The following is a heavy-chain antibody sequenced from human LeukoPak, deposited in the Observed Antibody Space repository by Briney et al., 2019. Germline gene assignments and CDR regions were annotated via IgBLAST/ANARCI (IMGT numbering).Heavy chain of an antibody. CDR3: ARQWHGDSLFDY. Sequence: ASVKVSCKASGYTFTSYYMHWVRQAPGQGLEWMGIINPSGGSTSYAQKFQGRVTMTRDMSTSTVYMELSSLRSEDTAMYYCARQWHGDSLFDYWGQGTLVTVSS. D-gene: IGHD4-17*01. CDR1: GYTFTSYY. CDR2: INPSGGST. J-gene: IGHJ4*02. V-gene: IGHV1-46*01.